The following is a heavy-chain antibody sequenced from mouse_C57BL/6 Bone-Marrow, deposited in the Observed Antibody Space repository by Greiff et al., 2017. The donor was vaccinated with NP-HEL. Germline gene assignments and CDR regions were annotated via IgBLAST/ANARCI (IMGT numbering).Heavy chain of an antibody. V-gene: IGHV5-17*01. Sequence: EVMLVESGGGLVKPGGSLKLSCAASGFTFSDYGMHWVRQAPEKGLEWVAYISSGSSTIYYADTVKGRFTISRDNAKNTLFLQMTSLRSEDTAMYYCAQEGLFRRFAYWGQGTLVTVSA. J-gene: IGHJ3*01. CDR1: GFTFSDYG. CDR2: ISSGSSTI. D-gene: IGHD6-1*01. CDR3: AQEGLFRRFAY.